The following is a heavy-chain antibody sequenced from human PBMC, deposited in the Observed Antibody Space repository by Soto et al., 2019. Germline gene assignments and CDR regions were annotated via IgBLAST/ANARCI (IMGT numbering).Heavy chain of an antibody. J-gene: IGHJ1*01. D-gene: IGHD2-21*02. CDR1: GFTFSSYA. CDR3: AKDLAYCGGDCYPGAFQH. Sequence: SLRLSCAASGFTFSSYAMSWVRQAPGKGLEWVSAISGSGGSTYYADSVKGRFTISRDNSKNTLYLQMNSLRAEDTAVYYCAKDLAYCGGDCYPGAFQHWGQGTLVTVSS. CDR2: ISGSGGST. V-gene: IGHV3-23*01.